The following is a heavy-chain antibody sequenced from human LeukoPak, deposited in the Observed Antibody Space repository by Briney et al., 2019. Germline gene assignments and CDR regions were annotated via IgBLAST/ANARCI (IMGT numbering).Heavy chain of an antibody. D-gene: IGHD1-26*01. Sequence: SETLSLTCAVYGGSFSGYYWSWMRQPPGEGLEWIGDINQSGSTTYNPSLKSRVTILVDTSKNQFSLELTSVTAADTAVYYCARGGGALNVWGKGTTVIVSS. CDR2: INQSGST. J-gene: IGHJ6*04. V-gene: IGHV4-34*01. CDR3: ARGGGALNV. CDR1: GGSFSGYY.